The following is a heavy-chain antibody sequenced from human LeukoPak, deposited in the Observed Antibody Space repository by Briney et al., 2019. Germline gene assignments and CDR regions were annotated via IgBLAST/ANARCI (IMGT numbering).Heavy chain of an antibody. CDR2: IYYSGST. V-gene: IGHV4-59*01. CDR1: GGSISSYY. J-gene: IGHJ4*02. CDR3: AGQKGSWGGFDY. Sequence: SETLSLTCTVSGGSISSYYWSWIRQPPGKGLEWIGYIYYSGSTNYNPSLKSRVTISVDTSKNQFSLKLSSVTAADTAVYYCAGQKGSWGGFDYWGQGTLVTVSS. D-gene: IGHD6-13*01.